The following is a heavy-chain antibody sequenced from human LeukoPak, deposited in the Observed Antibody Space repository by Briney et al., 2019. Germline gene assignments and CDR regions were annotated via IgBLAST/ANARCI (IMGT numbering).Heavy chain of an antibody. D-gene: IGHD5-18*01. CDR1: GFTFSDYY. V-gene: IGHV3-11*01. Sequence: SGGSLRLSCAASGFTFSDYYMSWIRQAPGKGLEWVSYISSSGSTIYYADSVKGRFTISRDNAKNSLYLQMNSLRAEDTAVYYCARAEYSYGSLTVDAFNIWAKGQWSPSLQ. CDR3: ARAEYSYGSLTVDAFNI. CDR2: ISSSGSTI. J-gene: IGHJ3*02.